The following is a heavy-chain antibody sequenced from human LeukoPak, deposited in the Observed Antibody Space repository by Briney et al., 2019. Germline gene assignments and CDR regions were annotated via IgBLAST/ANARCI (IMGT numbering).Heavy chain of an antibody. CDR3: ARGLRHYDSSGYYYY. V-gene: IGHV4-39*01. Sequence: SETQSLTCTVSGDSISSSSYYWGWLRQPPGKGLEWIGSIYYSGSTYYNPSLKSRVTISVDTSKNQFSLKLSSVTAADTAVYYCARGLRHYDSSGYYYYWGQGTPVTVSS. J-gene: IGHJ4*02. CDR1: GDSISSSSYY. D-gene: IGHD3-22*01. CDR2: IYYSGST.